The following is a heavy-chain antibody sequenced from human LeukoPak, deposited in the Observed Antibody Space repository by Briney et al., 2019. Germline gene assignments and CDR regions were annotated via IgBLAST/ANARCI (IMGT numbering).Heavy chain of an antibody. CDR2: IYHSGST. CDR3: ARGTIFGGGWFDP. V-gene: IGHV4-38-2*01. CDR1: GYSISSGYY. J-gene: IGHJ5*02. Sequence: PSETLSLTCAVSGYSISSGYYWGWIRQPPGKGLEWIGSIYHSGSTYYNPSLKSRVTISVDTSKNQFSLKLSSVTAADTAVYYCARGTIFGGGWFDPWGQGTLVTVSS. D-gene: IGHD3-3*01.